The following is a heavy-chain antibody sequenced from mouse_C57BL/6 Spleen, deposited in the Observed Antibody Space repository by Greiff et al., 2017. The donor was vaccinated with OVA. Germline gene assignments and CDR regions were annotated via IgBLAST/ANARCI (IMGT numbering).Heavy chain of an antibody. J-gene: IGHJ1*03. CDR1: GYTFTGYW. D-gene: IGHD3-1*01. CDR2: ILPGSGST. Sequence: VQLQQSGAELMKPGASVKLSCKATGYTFTGYWIEWVKQRPGHGLEWIGEILPGSGSTNYTEKFKGKATFTADTSSNTAYMQLSSLTTEDSAIYYCARGGFYSERDFDDWGKGTTVTVSS. CDR3: ARGGFYSERDFDD. V-gene: IGHV1-9*01.